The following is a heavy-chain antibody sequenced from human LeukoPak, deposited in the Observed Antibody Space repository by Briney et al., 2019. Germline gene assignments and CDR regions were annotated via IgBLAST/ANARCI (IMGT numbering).Heavy chain of an antibody. V-gene: IGHV4-59*08. CDR2: IYFSGTT. CDR1: GDSINAYY. Sequence: PSETLSLTCTVSGDSINAYYWGWIRQPPGKGLEWIGYIYFSGTTNYNPSLESRVTISVDTSKNQFSLKLSSVTAADTAVYYCARLYDNWFDPWGQGTLVTVSS. J-gene: IGHJ5*02. CDR3: ARLYDNWFDP. D-gene: IGHD3-16*01.